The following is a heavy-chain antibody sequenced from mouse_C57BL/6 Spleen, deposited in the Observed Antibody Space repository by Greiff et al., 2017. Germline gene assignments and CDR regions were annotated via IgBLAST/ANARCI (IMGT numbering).Heavy chain of an antibody. CDR2: INPSNGGT. Sequence: VQLQQPGTELVKPGASVKLSCKASGYTFTSYWMHWVKQRPGQGLEWIGNINPSNGGTNYNEKFKSKATLTVDKSSSTAYMQLSSLPSEDSAVYYGASQAGPRWYFDVGGTGTTVTVSS. J-gene: IGHJ1*03. CDR3: ASQAGPRWYFDV. CDR1: GYTFTSYW. V-gene: IGHV1-53*01. D-gene: IGHD3-2*02.